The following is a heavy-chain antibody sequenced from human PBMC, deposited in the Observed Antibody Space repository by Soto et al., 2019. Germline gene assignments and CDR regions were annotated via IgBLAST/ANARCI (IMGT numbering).Heavy chain of an antibody. V-gene: IGHV4-59*01. Sequence: QVQLQESGPGLVKPSETLSLTCTVSGGSISSYYWSWIRQPPGKGLEWIGYIYYSGSTNYSPALNSRVARTVDTTRNRFSRKRSSGTGACTAVYCWAGGVDRVAGPSGYWGQGTLVTVSS. CDR1: GGSISSYY. CDR3: AGGVDRVAGPSGY. D-gene: IGHD2-15*01. CDR2: IYYSGST. J-gene: IGHJ4*02.